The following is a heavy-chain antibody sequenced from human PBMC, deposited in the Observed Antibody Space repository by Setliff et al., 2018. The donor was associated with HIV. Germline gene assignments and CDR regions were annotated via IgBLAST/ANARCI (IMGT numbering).Heavy chain of an antibody. V-gene: IGHV4-30-4*01. CDR3: ARSTYYYGSGKGSGWFDP. D-gene: IGHD3-10*01. Sequence: SETLSLTCTVSGASVNSDDYYWSWIRQTPGKGLEWIGYIYHSGSTYYNPSLKSRVTISIDRSKNQFSLKLSSVTAADTAVYYCARSTYYYGSGKGSGWFDPWGQGTLVTVSS. J-gene: IGHJ5*02. CDR2: IYHSGST. CDR1: GASVNSDDYY.